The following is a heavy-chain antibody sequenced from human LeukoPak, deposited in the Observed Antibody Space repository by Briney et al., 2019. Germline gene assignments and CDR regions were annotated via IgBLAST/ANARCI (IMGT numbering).Heavy chain of an antibody. CDR1: GGSISSYY. V-gene: IGHV4-59*01. D-gene: IGHD3-22*01. J-gene: IGHJ4*02. CDR3: AVLYDSSGRVDY. CDR2: IYYSGST. Sequence: PSETLSLTCTVSGGSISSYYWSWIRQPPGKGLEWIGYIYYSGSTNYNPSLKSRVTISVDTSKNQFSLKLSSVTAADTAVYYCAVLYDSSGRVDYWGQGTLVTVSS.